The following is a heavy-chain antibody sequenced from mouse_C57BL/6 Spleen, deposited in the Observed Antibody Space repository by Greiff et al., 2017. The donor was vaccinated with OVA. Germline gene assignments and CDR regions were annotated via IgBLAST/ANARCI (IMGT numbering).Heavy chain of an antibody. CDR3: ARQGVYDGYYERGAMDY. CDR2: ISNLAYSI. V-gene: IGHV5-15*01. D-gene: IGHD2-3*01. J-gene: IGHJ4*01. Sequence: EVKVVESGGGLVQPGGSLKLSCAASGFTFSDYGMAWVRQAPRKGPEWVAFISNLAYSIYYADTVTGRFTISRENAKNTLYLEMSSLRSEDTAMYYCARQGVYDGYYERGAMDYWGQGTSVTVSS. CDR1: GFTFSDYG.